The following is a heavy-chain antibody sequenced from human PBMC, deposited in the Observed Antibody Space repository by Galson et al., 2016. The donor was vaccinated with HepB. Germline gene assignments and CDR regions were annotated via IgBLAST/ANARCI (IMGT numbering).Heavy chain of an antibody. CDR2: IKQDGSEK. D-gene: IGHD6-19*01. V-gene: IGHV3-7*04. CDR3: ARGRSISERGWYWFDP. CDR1: EFTFSQYW. J-gene: IGHJ5*02. Sequence: SLRLSCADSEFTFSQYWTTWVRQAPGKGLEWVANIKQDGSEKDYVDSVRGRFTISRDNAKKSLFLQMNSLRAEDTAVYYCARGRSISERGWYWFDPWGQGTLVIVSS.